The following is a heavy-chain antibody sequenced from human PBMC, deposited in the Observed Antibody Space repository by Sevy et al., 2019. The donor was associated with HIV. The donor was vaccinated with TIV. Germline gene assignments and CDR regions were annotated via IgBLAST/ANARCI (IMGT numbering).Heavy chain of an antibody. CDR2: ISYDGSNK. CDR3: ARVHGYYDFWSGYYNPGDYGMDV. V-gene: IGHV3-30-3*01. J-gene: IGHJ6*02. D-gene: IGHD3-3*01. CDR1: GFTFSSYA. Sequence: GGSLRLSCAASGFTFSSYAMHWVRQAPGKGLEWVAVISYDGSNKYYADSVKGRFTISRDNSKNTLYLQMNSLRAEETAVFYCARVHGYYDFWSGYYNPGDYGMDVWGQGTTVTVSS.